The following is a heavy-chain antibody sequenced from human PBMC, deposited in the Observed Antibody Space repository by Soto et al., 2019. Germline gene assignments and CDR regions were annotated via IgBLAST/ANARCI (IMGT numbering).Heavy chain of an antibody. CDR1: GGSISSSSYY. CDR2: IYYSGST. J-gene: IGHJ4*02. Sequence: QLQLQESGPGLVKPSETLSLTCTVSGGSISSSSYYWGWIRQPPGKGLEWIGSIYYSGSTYYNPSLKSRVTLSVDTSKNQFSLKLSSVTAADTAVYYCARHGGFGEHILPPMAMNYFDYWGQGTLVTVSS. CDR3: ARHGGFGEHILPPMAMNYFDY. V-gene: IGHV4-39*01. D-gene: IGHD3-10*01.